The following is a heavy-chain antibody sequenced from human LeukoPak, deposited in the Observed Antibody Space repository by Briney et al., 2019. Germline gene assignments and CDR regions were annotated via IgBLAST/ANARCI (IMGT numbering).Heavy chain of an antibody. CDR2: INPNSGGT. CDR3: ARDRAIPKADVFDI. V-gene: IGHV1-2*02. J-gene: IGHJ3*02. Sequence: WASVKVSCKASGYTFTGYYIHWVRQAPGQGLEWMGWINPNSGGTNYAQKFQGRVTMTRDTSISTAYMELSRLISEDTAMYYCARDRAIPKADVFDIWGQGTMVTVSS. CDR1: GYTFTGYY.